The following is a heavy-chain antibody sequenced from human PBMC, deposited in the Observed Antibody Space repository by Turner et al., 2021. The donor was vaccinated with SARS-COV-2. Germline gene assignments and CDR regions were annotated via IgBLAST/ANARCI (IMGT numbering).Heavy chain of an antibody. J-gene: IGHJ4*02. CDR2: ISSSSSYI. V-gene: IGHV3-21*01. D-gene: IGHD3-22*01. Sequence: EVQLVESGGGLAKPGGSLRLACAASGFTFSSYIMNWVRQAPGKGLEWVSSISSSSSYIHYADSVKGRFTISRDNAKNSLYLQMNSLRAEDTAVYYCSRDPWDYDSSGWPPSDYWGQGTLVTVSS. CDR3: SRDPWDYDSSGWPPSDY. CDR1: GFTFSSYI.